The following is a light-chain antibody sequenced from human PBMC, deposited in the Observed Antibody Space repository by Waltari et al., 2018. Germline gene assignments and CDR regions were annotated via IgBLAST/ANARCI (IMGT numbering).Light chain of an antibody. V-gene: IGLV2-23*02. CDR3: CSYASTDSYV. Sequence: QSALTQPASVSGSPGQSITISCTGTSSDVGSYNAVSWYQTHPGKAPTLMIYEVTKRPSGISYRFSGSKSGNTASLTISGLQAEDEADYYCCSYASTDSYVFGTGTKVTVL. J-gene: IGLJ1*01. CDR2: EVT. CDR1: SSDVGSYNA.